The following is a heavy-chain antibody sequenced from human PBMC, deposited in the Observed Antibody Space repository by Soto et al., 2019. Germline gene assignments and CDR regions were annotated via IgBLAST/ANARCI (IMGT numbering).Heavy chain of an antibody. CDR2: SYYSGPT. Sequence: QLLLQESGPGLVKPSETLSLTCTVSGGSIRSTTYYWSWIRQPPGKALEWIGSSYYSGPTYNNPSLKSRVTVSVDTSKKHCSLKGNSVTAAVTAVYYCARHWSSGGNNWFDPWGQGILVTVSS. J-gene: IGHJ5*02. V-gene: IGHV4-39*01. CDR3: ARHWSSGGNNWFDP. D-gene: IGHD1-1*01. CDR1: GGSIRSTTYY.